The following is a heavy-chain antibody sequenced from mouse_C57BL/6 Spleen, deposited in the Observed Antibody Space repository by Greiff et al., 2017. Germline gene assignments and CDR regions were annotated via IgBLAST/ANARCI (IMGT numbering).Heavy chain of an antibody. CDR3: TGPRDYDGYFDY. Sequence: EVQGVESGGGLVQPGGSMKLSCAASGFTFSDAWMDWVRQSPEKGLEWVAEIRNKANNHATYYAESVKGRFTIAREDSKSSVYLQLNSLRAEDTGIYYGTGPRDYDGYFDYWGQGTTLTVSS. V-gene: IGHV6-6*01. CDR1: GFTFSDAW. CDR2: IRNKANNHAT. J-gene: IGHJ2*01. D-gene: IGHD2-4*01.